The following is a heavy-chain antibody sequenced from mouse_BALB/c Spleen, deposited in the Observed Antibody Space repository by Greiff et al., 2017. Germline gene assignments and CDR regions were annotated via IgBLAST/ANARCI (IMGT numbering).Heavy chain of an antibody. CDR3: VTGTMDY. CDR2: IWTGGGT. Sequence: VQGVESGPGLVAPSQSLSITCTVSGFSLTSYDISWIRQPPGKGLEWLGVIWTGGGTNYNSAFMSRLSISKDNSKSQVFLKMNSLQTDDTAIYYCVTGTMDYWGQGTSVTVSS. V-gene: IGHV2-9-2*01. CDR1: GFSLTSYD. J-gene: IGHJ4*01. D-gene: IGHD4-1*01.